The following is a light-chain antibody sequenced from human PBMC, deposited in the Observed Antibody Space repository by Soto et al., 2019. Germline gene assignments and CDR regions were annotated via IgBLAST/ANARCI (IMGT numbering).Light chain of an antibody. V-gene: IGKV3-20*01. Sequence: EIVLTQSPGTLSLSPGERATLSFRASQSVSSSYFAWYQQKPSQAHRPIIFASCSSATGIPDRFSGSGSGTDLTFTLTIMEPEDLALYYCQWYDSTHWLTFGRGTKVDIK. J-gene: IGKJ1*01. CDR3: QWYDSTHWLT. CDR1: QSVSSSY. CDR2: ASC.